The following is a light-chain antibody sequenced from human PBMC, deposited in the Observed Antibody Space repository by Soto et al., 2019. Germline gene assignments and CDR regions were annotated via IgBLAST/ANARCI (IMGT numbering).Light chain of an antibody. Sequence: DIVMTQSPDSLAVSLGERATINCKSSQSVLYSSNNKNYLAWYQQKPGQPPKLHIYWASTRESGVPDRFTGSGSGTDFTLTISSLQAEDVAVYYCQQYYRSRTFGQGTKVEIK. CDR3: QQYYRSRT. V-gene: IGKV4-1*01. CDR2: WAS. J-gene: IGKJ1*01. CDR1: QSVLYSSNNKNY.